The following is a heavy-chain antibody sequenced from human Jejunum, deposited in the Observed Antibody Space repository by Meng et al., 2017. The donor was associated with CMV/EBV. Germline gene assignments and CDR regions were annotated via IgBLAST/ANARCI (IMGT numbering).Heavy chain of an antibody. D-gene: IGHD6-19*01. CDR2: IGLVGDT. V-gene: IGHV3-13*01. CDR3: ARSSPYVYSSPGA. CDR1: GFTFSTYD. Sequence: SGFTFSTYDMHWVRQATGKGLEWVSGIGLVGDTYYSVSVKGRFTISRENAKNSFYLQMSSLRAEDMAVYSCARSSPYVYSSPGAWGQGTMVTVSS. J-gene: IGHJ4*03.